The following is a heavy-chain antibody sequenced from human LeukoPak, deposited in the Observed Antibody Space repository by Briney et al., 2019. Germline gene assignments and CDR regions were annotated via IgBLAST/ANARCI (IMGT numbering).Heavy chain of an antibody. CDR2: TYTSGST. Sequence: SETLSLTCTVSGGSISSYYWSWIRQPAGKGLEWIGRTYTSGSTNYNPSLKSRVTMSVDTSKNQFSLKLSSVTAADTAVYYCARDRYRVVAGPFDYWGQGTLVTVSS. J-gene: IGHJ4*02. V-gene: IGHV4-4*07. D-gene: IGHD6-19*01. CDR3: ARDRYRVVAGPFDY. CDR1: GGSISSYY.